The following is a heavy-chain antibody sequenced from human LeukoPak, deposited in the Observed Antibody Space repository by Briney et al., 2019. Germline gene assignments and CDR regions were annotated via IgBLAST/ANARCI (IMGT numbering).Heavy chain of an antibody. Sequence: PSQTLSLTCTVSSGSISSGGYYWSSIRQPPGKGLEWIGYIYHSGSTYYNPSRKSRVTITVDRSQNQFSMKLSSGTAADTAVYYCAEIPASRGPKFGVAGRWAGAFDIWGQGTMVTVSS. J-gene: IGHJ3*02. CDR3: AEIPASRGPKFGVAGRWAGAFDI. CDR1: SGSISSGGYY. V-gene: IGHV4-30-2*01. CDR2: IYHSGST. D-gene: IGHD3-3*01.